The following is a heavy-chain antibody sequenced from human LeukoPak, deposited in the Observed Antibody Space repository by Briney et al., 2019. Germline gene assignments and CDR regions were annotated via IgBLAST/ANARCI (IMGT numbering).Heavy chain of an antibody. D-gene: IGHD3-3*01. J-gene: IGHJ5*01. CDR3: VRQWSSGRPGTP. CDR1: GASTSSSSHY. V-gene: IGHV4-39*01. CDR2: IYYSGST. Sequence: SETLSLTCTVSGASTSSSSHYWGWVRQSPGKGLEWIGSIYYSGSTSYNPSLQSRVVISVDSSKNQFSLRLSSVTAADTAIYYCVRQWSSGRPGTPWGQGTLVTVSS.